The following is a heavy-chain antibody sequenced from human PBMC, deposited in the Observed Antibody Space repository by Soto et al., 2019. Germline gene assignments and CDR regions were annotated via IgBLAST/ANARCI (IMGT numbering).Heavy chain of an antibody. J-gene: IGHJ6*04. V-gene: IGHV1-18*04. Sequence: ASVKISCKASGYTFTSYGISWVRQAPGQGLEWMGWISAYNGNTNYAQKLQGRVTMTTDTSTSTAYMELRSLRSDDTAVYYCARDRRVKTYYDFWSGSPGMDVWGKGTKVTVSS. CDR1: GYTFTSYG. CDR3: ARDRRVKTYYDFWSGSPGMDV. CDR2: ISAYNGNT. D-gene: IGHD3-3*01.